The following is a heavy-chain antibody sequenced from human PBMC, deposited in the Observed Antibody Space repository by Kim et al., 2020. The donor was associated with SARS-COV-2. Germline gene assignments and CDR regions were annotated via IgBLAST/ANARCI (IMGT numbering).Heavy chain of an antibody. CDR2: IKSKTAGGTI. Sequence: GGSLRLSCEASGFTFTNAWMNWVRQAPGKGLQWVGRIKSKTAGGTIDYVAPVKGRFTISRDDSKNTLYLQMDSLTTEDAAVYYCATLGGAVSGHYYMDLWDKGTTVTVSS. J-gene: IGHJ6*03. V-gene: IGHV3-15*01. CDR1: GFTFTNAW. CDR3: ATLGGAVSGHYYMDL. D-gene: IGHD3-16*01.